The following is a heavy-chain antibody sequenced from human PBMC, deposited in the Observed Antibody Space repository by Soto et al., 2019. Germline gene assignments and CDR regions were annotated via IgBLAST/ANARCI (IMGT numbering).Heavy chain of an antibody. V-gene: IGHV4-59*01. J-gene: IGHJ5*02. CDR1: GGSISSYY. CDR2: IYYSGST. Sequence: SETLSLTCTVSGGSISSYYWSWIRQPPGKGLEWIGYIYYSGSTNYNPSLKSRVTISVDTSKNQFSLKLSSVTAADTAVYYCARDQNPNWFDPWGQGTMVTVS. CDR3: ARDQNPNWFDP.